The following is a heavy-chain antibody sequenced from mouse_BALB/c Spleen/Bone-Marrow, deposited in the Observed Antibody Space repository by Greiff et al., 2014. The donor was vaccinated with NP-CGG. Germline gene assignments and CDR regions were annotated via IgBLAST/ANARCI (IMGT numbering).Heavy chain of an antibody. CDR3: TRDGSSRWYFDV. CDR1: GYTFTDYE. Sequence: QVQLQQSGAELVRPGASVTLSCKASGYTFTDYEMHWVKQTPVHGLEWIGAIDPDTGGTAYNQKFKGKATLTADKSSSTAYMELRSLTSEASAVYYGTRDGSSRWYFDVWGAGTTVTVSS. D-gene: IGHD1-1*01. J-gene: IGHJ1*01. CDR2: IDPDTGGT. V-gene: IGHV1-15*01.